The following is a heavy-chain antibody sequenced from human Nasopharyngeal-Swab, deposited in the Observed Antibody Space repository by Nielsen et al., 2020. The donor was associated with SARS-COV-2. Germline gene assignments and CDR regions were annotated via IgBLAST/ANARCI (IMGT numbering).Heavy chain of an antibody. CDR3: ARDRGNYDFWSGYYSDYYYGMDV. J-gene: IGHJ6*02. Sequence: ASVKVSCKASGYTFTSYYMHWVRQAPGQGLEWMGIINPSGGSTSYAQKFQGRVTMTRDTSTSTVYMELSSLRSEDTAVYYCARDRGNYDFWSGYYSDYYYGMDVWGQGTTVTASS. D-gene: IGHD3-3*01. V-gene: IGHV1-46*01. CDR2: INPSGGST. CDR1: GYTFTSYY.